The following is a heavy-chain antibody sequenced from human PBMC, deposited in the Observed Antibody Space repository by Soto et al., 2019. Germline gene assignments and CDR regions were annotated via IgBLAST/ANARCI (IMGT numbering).Heavy chain of an antibody. CDR1: GGSISSYY. CDR3: AREDPYYYDSSGYYYY. V-gene: IGHV4-59*12. J-gene: IGHJ4*02. CDR2: IYYNVNT. Sequence: SETLSLTCTVSGGSISSYYWSWIRQPPGKGLEWIGYIYYNVNTNYNPSLKSRVTISVDTSKNQFSLKLSSVTAADTAVYYCAREDPYYYDSSGYYYYWGQGTLVTVS. D-gene: IGHD3-22*01.